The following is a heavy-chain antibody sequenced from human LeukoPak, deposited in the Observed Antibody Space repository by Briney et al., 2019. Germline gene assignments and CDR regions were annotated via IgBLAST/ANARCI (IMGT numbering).Heavy chain of an antibody. CDR1: GFTFSSFS. CDR2: IRTSGTNT. J-gene: IGHJ4*02. D-gene: IGHD3-10*01. CDR3: ARGGFDYYGTGRAFDV. V-gene: IGHV3-48*01. Sequence: GGSLRLSCAASGFTFSSFSMNWVRQAPGKGLEWVSYIRTSGTNTDYTGSVKGRFTISRDNSKNTLYLQMSSLRAEDTAVYYCARGGFDYYGTGRAFDVWGQGTLVTVSS.